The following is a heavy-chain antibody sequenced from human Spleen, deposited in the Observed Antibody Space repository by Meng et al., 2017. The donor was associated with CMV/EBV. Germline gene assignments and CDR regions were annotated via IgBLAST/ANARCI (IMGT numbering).Heavy chain of an antibody. Sequence: GSLRLSCTVSGYSISSGYYWGWIRQPRGKGLEWIGSIYHSGSTYYNPSLKSRVIISVDMSKNQFSLKLNSVTAADTAVYYCARIGYSSSLFDYWGQGTLVTVSS. CDR1: GYSISSGYY. CDR2: IYHSGST. J-gene: IGHJ4*02. CDR3: ARIGYSSSLFDY. V-gene: IGHV4-38-2*02. D-gene: IGHD6-6*01.